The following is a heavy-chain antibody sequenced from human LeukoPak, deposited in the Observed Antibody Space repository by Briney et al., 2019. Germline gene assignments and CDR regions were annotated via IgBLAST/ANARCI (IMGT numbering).Heavy chain of an antibody. CDR1: GGTFSSYA. Sequence: SVKVSCKASGGTFSSYAISWVRQAPGQGLEWMGRIIPIFGTANYAQKFQGRDTITTDESTSTAYMELSSLRSEDTAVYYCARGYYDSSGYYDDFGFDYWGQGTLVTVSS. J-gene: IGHJ4*02. V-gene: IGHV1-69*05. CDR2: IIPIFGTA. D-gene: IGHD3-22*01. CDR3: ARGYYDSSGYYDDFGFDY.